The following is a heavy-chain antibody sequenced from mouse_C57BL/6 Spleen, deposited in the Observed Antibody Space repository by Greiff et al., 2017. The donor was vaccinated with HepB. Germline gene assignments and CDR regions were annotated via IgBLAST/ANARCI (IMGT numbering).Heavy chain of an antibody. CDR3: AYYYGSSYNY. V-gene: IGHV1-64*01. Sequence: QVQLKQPGAELVKPGASVKLSCKASGYTFTSYWMHWVKQRPGQGLEWIGMIHPNSGSTNYNEKFKSKATLTVDKSSSTAYMQLSSLTSEDSAVYYCAYYYGSSYNYWGQGTTLTVSS. CDR2: IHPNSGST. J-gene: IGHJ2*01. D-gene: IGHD1-1*01. CDR1: GYTFTSYW.